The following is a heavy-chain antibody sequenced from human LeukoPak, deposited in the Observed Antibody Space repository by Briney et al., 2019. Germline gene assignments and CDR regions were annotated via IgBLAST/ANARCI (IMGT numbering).Heavy chain of an antibody. Sequence: PSETLSLTCSVSDGSINSGSYYWAWVRQPPGKGPEWIGSIYYSGSTNYNPSLKSRVTISVDTSKNQFSLKLSSVTAADTAVYYCARGSSPPYSSSWYAFDYWGQGTLVTVSS. J-gene: IGHJ4*02. CDR3: ARGSSPPYSSSWYAFDY. CDR2: IYYSGST. V-gene: IGHV4-61*01. D-gene: IGHD6-13*01. CDR1: DGSINSGSYY.